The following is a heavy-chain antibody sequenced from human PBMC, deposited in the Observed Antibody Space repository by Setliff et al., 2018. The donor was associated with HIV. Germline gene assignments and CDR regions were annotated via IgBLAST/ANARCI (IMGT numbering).Heavy chain of an antibody. D-gene: IGHD3-10*01. CDR1: GFTFSSYS. V-gene: IGHV3-21*01. CDR2: ISSSSSYI. J-gene: IGHJ6*02. Sequence: PGGSLRLSCAASGFTFSSYSMNWVRQAPGKGLEWVSSISSSSSYIYYADSVKGRFTISRDNAKNSLYLQMNSLRAEDTAVYYCARARGDCYYYYGMDVWGQGTTVTVSS. CDR3: ARARGDCYYYYGMDV.